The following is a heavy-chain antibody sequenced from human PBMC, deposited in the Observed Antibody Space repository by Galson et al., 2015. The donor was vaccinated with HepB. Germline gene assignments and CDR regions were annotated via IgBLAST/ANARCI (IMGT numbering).Heavy chain of an antibody. J-gene: IGHJ3*02. CDR2: IWYDGSNK. CDR3: ARARGNYDSSGYYYPSAFDI. V-gene: IGHV3-33*01. CDR1: GFTFSSYG. D-gene: IGHD3-22*01. Sequence: LRLSCAASGFTFSSYGMHWVRQAPGKGLEWVAVIWYDGSNKYYADSVKGRFTISRDNSKNTLYLQMNSLRAEDTALYYCARARGNYDSSGYYYPSAFDIWGQGTMVTVSS.